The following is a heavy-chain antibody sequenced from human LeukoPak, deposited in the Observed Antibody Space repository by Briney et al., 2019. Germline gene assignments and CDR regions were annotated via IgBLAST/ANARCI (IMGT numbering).Heavy chain of an antibody. CDR2: IYYTGNT. Sequence: PSDTLSLTCTVSGDSISTSKSYWGWIRQPPLKGLEWIGSIYYTGNTYYNASLKSRVTISVDTSKNQFSLKLSSVTAADTAVYYCARDPSSGWYYFDYWGQGTLVTVSS. CDR1: GDSISTSKSY. J-gene: IGHJ4*02. V-gene: IGHV4-39*07. CDR3: ARDPSSGWYYFDY. D-gene: IGHD6-19*01.